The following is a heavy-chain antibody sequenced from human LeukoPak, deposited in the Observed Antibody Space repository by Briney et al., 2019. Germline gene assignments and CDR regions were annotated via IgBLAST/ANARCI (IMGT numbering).Heavy chain of an antibody. V-gene: IGHV4-30-2*01. CDR1: GGSVTSGTFY. CDR2: ISHSGST. J-gene: IGHJ4*02. D-gene: IGHD1-26*01. CDR3: ARGIVGPTFDY. Sequence: QTLSLTCTVSGGSVTSGTFYWSWIRQPPGKGLEWIGYISHSGSTYSNPSLKSRVTISVDRSKNQFSLKLSSVTVADTAVYYCARGIVGPTFDYWGQGTLVTVSS.